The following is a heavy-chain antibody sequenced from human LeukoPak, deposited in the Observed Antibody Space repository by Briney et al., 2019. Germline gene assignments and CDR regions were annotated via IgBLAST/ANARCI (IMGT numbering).Heavy chain of an antibody. V-gene: IGHV5-51*01. CDR2: IYPGDSDT. CDR3: TRVDIAPAGTIDY. J-gene: IGHJ4*02. D-gene: IGHD6-13*01. Sequence: SGEFLKISCKGSGYSFTTYWIGWVRQMPGKGLEWMGIIYPGDSDTRYSPSFQGQVTISADKSISTAYLQWSSLKASDTAIYYCTRVDIAPAGTIDYWGQGTLVTVS. CDR1: GYSFTTYW.